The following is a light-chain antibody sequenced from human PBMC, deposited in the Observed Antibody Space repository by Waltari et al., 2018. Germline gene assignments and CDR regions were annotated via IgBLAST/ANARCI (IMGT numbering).Light chain of an antibody. Sequence: EVVLTQSPATLSLSPGEGATLSCRASQSVSNSLAWYQQKPGQPPRLLIYDTSNRASGIPARFSASGSRTDFTLSITSLEPEDFAVYYCQQRNIWPLTFGGGTKVEIK. J-gene: IGKJ4*01. CDR3: QQRNIWPLT. CDR1: QSVSNS. CDR2: DTS. V-gene: IGKV3-11*01.